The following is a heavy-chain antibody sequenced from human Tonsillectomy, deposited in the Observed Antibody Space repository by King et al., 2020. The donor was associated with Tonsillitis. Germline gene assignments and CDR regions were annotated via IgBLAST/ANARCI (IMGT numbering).Heavy chain of an antibody. D-gene: IGHD2-2*01. CDR3: TSGFSSTSFDY. J-gene: IGHJ4*02. CDR2: IRSKANNYAT. Sequence: VQLVESGGGLVQPGGSLKLSCAASGFTFSGSAMHWVRQASGKGLEWVGRIRSKANNYATAYAASVKGRFTISRDDSKNTAYLQMNSLKTEDTAVYYCTSGFSSTSFDYWGQGTLVTVSS. CDR1: GFTFSGSA. V-gene: IGHV3-73*01.